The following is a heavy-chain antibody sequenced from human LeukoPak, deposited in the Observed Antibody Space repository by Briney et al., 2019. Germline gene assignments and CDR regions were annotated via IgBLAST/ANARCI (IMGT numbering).Heavy chain of an antibody. V-gene: IGHV3-64D*06. CDR2: ISSDGGST. CDR1: GFTFSSYA. J-gene: IGHJ5*02. D-gene: IGHD2-2*01. CDR3: LAYGCSTTTCYWFDP. Sequence: GGSLRLSCSASGFTFSSYAMHWVRQAPGKGLEYVSAISSDGGSTYYADSVKGRFTISRDNSRNTLYLQMSSLRAEDTALYYCLAYGCSTTTCYWFDPWGQGTLVTVSS.